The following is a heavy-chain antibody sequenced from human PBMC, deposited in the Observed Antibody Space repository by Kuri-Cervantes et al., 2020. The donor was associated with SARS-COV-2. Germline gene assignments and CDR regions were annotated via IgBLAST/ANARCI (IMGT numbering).Heavy chain of an antibody. CDR3: ARKSYYYGSGSYYGSRPYYHYYGMDV. J-gene: IGHJ6*02. D-gene: IGHD3-10*01. V-gene: IGHV1-69*13. CDR2: IIPIFGTA. CDR1: GGTFSSYA. Sequence: LVKVSCKASGGTFSSYAISWVRQAPGQGLEWMGGIIPIFGTANYAQKFQGRVTITADESTSTAYMELSSLRSEDTAVYYCARKSYYYGSGSYYGSRPYYHYYGMDVWGQGTTVTVSS.